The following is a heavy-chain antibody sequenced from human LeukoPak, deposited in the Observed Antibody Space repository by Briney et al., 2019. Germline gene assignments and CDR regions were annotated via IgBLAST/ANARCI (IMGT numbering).Heavy chain of an antibody. V-gene: IGHV3-30*04. CDR1: GFTFSSYA. CDR2: ISYDGSNK. D-gene: IGHD3-3*01. J-gene: IGHJ4*02. Sequence: GGSLRLSCAASGFTFSSYAMHWVRQAPGKGLEWVAVISYDGSNKYYADSVKGRFTISRDSSKNTLYLQMNSLRAEDTAVYYCARDQLRFLEWSWDYWGQGTLVTVSS. CDR3: ARDQLRFLEWSWDY.